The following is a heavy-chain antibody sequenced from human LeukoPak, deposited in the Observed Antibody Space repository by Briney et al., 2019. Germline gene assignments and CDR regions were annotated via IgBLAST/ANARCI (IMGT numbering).Heavy chain of an antibody. Sequence: GGSLRLSCAASGVIFSCCGMRWVRQAPGKGLGWVALISFDGSNEYYADSVKGRFTISRDNSKNTLYLQMNSLRTEDMAVYYCAGCGISVSWMGMDVWGQGTTVTVSS. CDR2: ISFDGSNE. J-gene: IGHJ6*02. CDR1: GVIFSCCG. D-gene: IGHD1-20*01. V-gene: IGHV3-30*03. CDR3: AGCGISVSWMGMDV.